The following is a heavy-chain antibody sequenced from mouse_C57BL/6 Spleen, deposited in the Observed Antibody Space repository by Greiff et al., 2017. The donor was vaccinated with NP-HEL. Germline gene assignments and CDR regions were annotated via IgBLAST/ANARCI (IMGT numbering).Heavy chain of an antibody. CDR1: GYSITSGYY. D-gene: IGHD1-1*01. Sequence: DVKLQESGPGLVKPSQSLSLTCSVTGYSITSGYYWNWIRQFPGNKLEWMGYISYDGSNNYNPSLKNRISITRDTSKNQFFLKLNSVTTEDTATYYCARVPFYYYGSSYVWYFDVWGTGTTVTVSS. J-gene: IGHJ1*03. V-gene: IGHV3-6*01. CDR2: ISYDGSN. CDR3: ARVPFYYYGSSYVWYFDV.